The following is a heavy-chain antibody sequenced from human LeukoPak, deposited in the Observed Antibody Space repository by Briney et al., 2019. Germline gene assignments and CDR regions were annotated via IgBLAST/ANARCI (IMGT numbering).Heavy chain of an antibody. Sequence: PSETLSLTCAVSGDSISSRNWWTWVRPPPGKGLEWIGEISHTGSTDYNPSLKSRVTISVDTSKNQFSLKLSSVTAADTAVYYCARGSWQLAEEVYWGQGTLVTVSS. V-gene: IGHV4-4*02. J-gene: IGHJ4*02. CDR2: ISHTGST. CDR3: ARGSWQLAEEVY. D-gene: IGHD6-6*01. CDR1: GDSISSRNW.